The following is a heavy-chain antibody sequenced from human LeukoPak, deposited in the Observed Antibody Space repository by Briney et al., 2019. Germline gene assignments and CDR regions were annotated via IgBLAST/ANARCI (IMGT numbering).Heavy chain of an antibody. CDR1: GFTFSNYE. CDR2: ISSRGSAI. J-gene: IGHJ4*02. Sequence: GGSLRLSCAASGFTFSNYEMNWVRQAPGKGLEWVSYISSRGSAIYYADSVKGRFTISRDNAKNSLYLQMSSLRAEDTALYYCAREEGGYFDYWGQGTLVTVSS. CDR3: AREEGGYFDY. V-gene: IGHV3-48*03. D-gene: IGHD3-16*01.